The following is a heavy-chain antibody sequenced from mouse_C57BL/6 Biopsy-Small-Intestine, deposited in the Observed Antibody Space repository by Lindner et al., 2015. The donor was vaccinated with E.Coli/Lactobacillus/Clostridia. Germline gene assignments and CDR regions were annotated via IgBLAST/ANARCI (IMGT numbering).Heavy chain of an antibody. V-gene: IGHV5-17*01. Sequence: VQLQESGGGLVKPGGSLKLSCAASGFTFSDYGMHWVRQAPEKGLEWVAYISCGSSTIYYADTVKGRFTISRDNAKNTLFLQMTSLRSEDTAMYYCARPHYYAMDYWGQGTSVTVSS. CDR3: ARPHYYAMDY. CDR2: ISCGSSTI. J-gene: IGHJ4*01. CDR1: GFTFSDYG.